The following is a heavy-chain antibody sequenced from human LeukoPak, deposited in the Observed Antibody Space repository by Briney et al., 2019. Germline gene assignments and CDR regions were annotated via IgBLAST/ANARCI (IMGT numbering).Heavy chain of an antibody. D-gene: IGHD3-3*01. CDR1: GGSISSYY. CDR2: IYYRGST. V-gene: IGHV4-59*01. CDR3: ARAPRRITIFGVVSDAFDI. Sequence: PSETLSLTCTVSGGSISSYYWSWIRQPPGKGLEWIGYIYYRGSTNYNPSLKSRVTISVDTSKNQFSLKLSSVTAADTAVYYCARAPRRITIFGVVSDAFDIWGQGTMVTVSS. J-gene: IGHJ3*02.